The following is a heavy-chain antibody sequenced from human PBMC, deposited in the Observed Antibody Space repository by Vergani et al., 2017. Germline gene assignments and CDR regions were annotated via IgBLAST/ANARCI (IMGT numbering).Heavy chain of an antibody. D-gene: IGHD2-15*01. CDR2: ISSSSSYI. CDR1: GFTFSSYE. Sequence: EVQLVESGGGLVQPGGSLRLSCAASGFTFSSYEMNWVRQAPGKGLEWVSYISSSSSYIYYADSVKCRFTISRDNAKNSLYLQMNSLRAEDTAVYYCARGGEYCSGGSCYSTMDVWGQGTTVTVSS. J-gene: IGHJ6*02. CDR3: ARGGEYCSGGSCYSTMDV. V-gene: IGHV3-48*03.